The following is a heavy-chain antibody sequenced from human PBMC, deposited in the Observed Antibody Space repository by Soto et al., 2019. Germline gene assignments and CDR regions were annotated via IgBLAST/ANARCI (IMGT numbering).Heavy chain of an antibody. D-gene: IGHD2-8*01. J-gene: IGHJ5*02. Sequence: QVQLVQSGAEVKKPGSSVKVSCKASGGTFSSYAISWVRQAPGQGLEWMGGIIPIFGTANYAQKFQGRVTITADDSTSTDYMELRSLSSEDTAVYYCARGMVYANLGWFDPWGQGTLVTVSS. V-gene: IGHV1-69*12. CDR1: GGTFSSYA. CDR3: ARGMVYANLGWFDP. CDR2: IIPIFGTA.